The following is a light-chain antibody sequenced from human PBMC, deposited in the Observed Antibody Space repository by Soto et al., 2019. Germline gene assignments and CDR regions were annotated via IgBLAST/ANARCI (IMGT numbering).Light chain of an antibody. CDR1: QSVSSSY. Sequence: EIVLTQSPGTLSLSPGERATLSCRASQSVSSSYLAWYQQKPGQAPRLLIYGASSRATGIPDRFSGSGSGTDFTLTISRLEPEDFAVYYCQQYGSSPRGTFGLRTKVEIK. J-gene: IGKJ4*01. V-gene: IGKV3-20*01. CDR3: QQYGSSPRGT. CDR2: GAS.